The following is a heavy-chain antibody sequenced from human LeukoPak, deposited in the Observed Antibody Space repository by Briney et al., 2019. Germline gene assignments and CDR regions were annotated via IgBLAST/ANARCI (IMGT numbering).Heavy chain of an antibody. CDR2: ISGSGGAT. CDR1: GFNFNSYA. CDR3: AKGIESSGTYYTSFDY. V-gene: IGHV3-23*01. D-gene: IGHD1-26*01. Sequence: PGGSLRLSCAASGFNFNSYALSWVRHPPGKGLECVSDISGSGGATKYADPVGRRFTIFRANAKKTLLQQMSSLRAEDRAIYYCAKGIESSGTYYTSFDYWGQGNLVTVSS. J-gene: IGHJ4*02.